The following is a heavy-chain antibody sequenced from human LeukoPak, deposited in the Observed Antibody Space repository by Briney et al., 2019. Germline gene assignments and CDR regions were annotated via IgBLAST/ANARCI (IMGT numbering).Heavy chain of an antibody. D-gene: IGHD4-11*01. J-gene: IGHJ5*02. CDR3: ASRDYSNPEGLDP. CDR2: IYHSGST. Sequence: SETLSLTCTVSGDSISRSTYYWAWIRQPPGKGLEWIGEIYHSGSTNYNPSLKSRVTISVDKSKNQFSLKLSSVTAADTAVYYCASRDYSNPEGLDPWGQGTLVTVSS. V-gene: IGHV4-39*07. CDR1: GDSISRSTYY.